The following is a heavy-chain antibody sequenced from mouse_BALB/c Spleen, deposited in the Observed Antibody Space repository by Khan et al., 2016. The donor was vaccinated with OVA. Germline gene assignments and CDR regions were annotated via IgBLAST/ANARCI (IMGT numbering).Heavy chain of an antibody. V-gene: IGHV1S135*01. Sequence: VQLKESGPELMKPGASVKISCKASGYSFTSYYIHWVMQSPGTSLEWIGYIDPFSGGTTYNQKFKGKATLTVDKSSSTSYIHLNNLTSEDSAVYYCTRHGYVAWFTYWGQGTLVTVSA. CDR1: GYSFTSYY. D-gene: IGHD2-2*01. J-gene: IGHJ3*01. CDR2: IDPFSGGT. CDR3: TRHGYVAWFTY.